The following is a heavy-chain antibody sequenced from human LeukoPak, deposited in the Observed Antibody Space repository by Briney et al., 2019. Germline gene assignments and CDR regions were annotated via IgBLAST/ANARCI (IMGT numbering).Heavy chain of an antibody. J-gene: IGHJ4*02. CDR2: ISDDGRNK. V-gene: IGHV3-30*18. CDR1: GFTFNNYG. Sequence: GGSLRLSCAASGFTFNNYGMHYVRQAPGKGLEWVAVISDDGRNKNYADSVKGRFTISRDSSNNTLYLQMNSLRAEDTGVYFCAKDRETAASGTFDFRGQGTLVTVSS. D-gene: IGHD6-13*01. CDR3: AKDRETAASGTFDF.